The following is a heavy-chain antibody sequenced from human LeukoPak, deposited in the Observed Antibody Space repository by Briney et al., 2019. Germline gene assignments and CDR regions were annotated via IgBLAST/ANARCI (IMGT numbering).Heavy chain of an antibody. Sequence: GGSLRLSCAASGFTFSSYGMHWVRQAPGKGLEWVAVMWYDGSNKYYADSVKGRFTISRDNPKNTLYVQMNSLRAEDTAVYYCARGRGADYGGNSGYFDYWGQGTLVTVSS. V-gene: IGHV3-33*01. CDR3: ARGRGADYGGNSGYFDY. J-gene: IGHJ4*02. D-gene: IGHD4-23*01. CDR1: GFTFSSYG. CDR2: MWYDGSNK.